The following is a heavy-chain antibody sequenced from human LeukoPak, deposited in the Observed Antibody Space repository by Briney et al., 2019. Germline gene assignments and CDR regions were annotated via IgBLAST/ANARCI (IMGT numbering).Heavy chain of an antibody. J-gene: IGHJ4*02. CDR3: AKERAAAGTSFDY. CDR1: GFTFSSYG. Sequence: GRSLGLSCAASGFTFSSYGMHWVRQAPGKGLEWVAVISYDGSNKYYADSVKGRFTISRDNSKNTLYLQMNSLRAEDTAVYYCAKERAAAGTSFDYWGQGTLVTVSS. D-gene: IGHD6-13*01. V-gene: IGHV3-30*18. CDR2: ISYDGSNK.